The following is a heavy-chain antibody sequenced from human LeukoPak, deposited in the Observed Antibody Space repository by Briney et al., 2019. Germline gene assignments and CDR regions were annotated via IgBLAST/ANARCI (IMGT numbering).Heavy chain of an antibody. V-gene: IGHV3-23*01. J-gene: IGHJ4*02. D-gene: IGHD3-10*01. CDR2: ISGSGGST. CDR3: AKAVLLWFGGLRYYFDY. CDR1: GFTFSSYA. Sequence: GGSLRLSCAASGFTFSSYAMSWVRQAPGKGLEWVSAISGSGGSTYYADSVKGRFTISRDNSKNTLYLQMNSLRAEDTAVYYCAKAVLLWFGGLRYYFDYWGQGTLVTVSS.